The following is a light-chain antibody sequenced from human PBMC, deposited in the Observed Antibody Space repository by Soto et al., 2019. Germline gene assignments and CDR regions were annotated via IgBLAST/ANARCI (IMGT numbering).Light chain of an antibody. CDR3: QQYNPYSPWT. Sequence: DIQMTQSPSTLSASVGDRVTITCRASQSITGWLAWFQQKPGKAPKLLISKASSLQSGVPSRFSGSGSGTEFTLTISSLQPDDFATYYCQQYNPYSPWTLGQGTKVDIK. CDR1: QSITGW. CDR2: KAS. V-gene: IGKV1-5*03. J-gene: IGKJ1*01.